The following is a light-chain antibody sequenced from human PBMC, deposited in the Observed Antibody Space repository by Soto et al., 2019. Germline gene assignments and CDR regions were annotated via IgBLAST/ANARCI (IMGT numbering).Light chain of an antibody. CDR1: QSVSRSY. CDR3: QQYGSLPRT. Sequence: EIVLTQSAGTLSLSPGERATLSCRASQSVSRSYLAWYQQKPGQAPRLLIYGASSRATGIPDRFSGSGSGTDFTLTISRLEPEDFAVNYCQQYGSLPRTFGQGTKVEIK. V-gene: IGKV3-20*01. J-gene: IGKJ1*01. CDR2: GAS.